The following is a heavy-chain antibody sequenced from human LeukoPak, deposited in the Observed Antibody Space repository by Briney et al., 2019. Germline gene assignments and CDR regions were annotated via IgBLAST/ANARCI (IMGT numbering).Heavy chain of an antibody. CDR2: IWYDGSNK. D-gene: IGHD3-3*01. CDR3: ARDQRNYDFWSGYRTKYYYYGMDV. V-gene: IGHV3-33*01. J-gene: IGHJ6*02. CDR1: GFTFSSYG. Sequence: GGSLRLSCAASGFTFSSYGMHWVRQAPGKGLGWVAVIWYDGSNKYYADSVKGRFTISRDNSKNTLYLQMNSLRAEDTAVYYCARDQRNYDFWSGYRTKYYYYGMDVWGQGTTVTVSS.